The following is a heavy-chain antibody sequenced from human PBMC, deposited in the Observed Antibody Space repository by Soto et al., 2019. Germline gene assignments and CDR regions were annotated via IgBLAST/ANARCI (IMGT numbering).Heavy chain of an antibody. CDR2: ISATGGGT. CDR1: GFNFSNYA. D-gene: IGHD3-16*01. V-gene: IGHV3-23*01. Sequence: GGSLRLSCAASGFNFSNYAMSWVRQAPGKGLEWVSLISATGGGTYYADSVKGRFTISRDNSHNTLYLQVHSLTAEDTAVYYCAKDRRAGGNSAFYFDFWGQGAQVTVSS. J-gene: IGHJ4*02. CDR3: AKDRRAGGNSAFYFDF.